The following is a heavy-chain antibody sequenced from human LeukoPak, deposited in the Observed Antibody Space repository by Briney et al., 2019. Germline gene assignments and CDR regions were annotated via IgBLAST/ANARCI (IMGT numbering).Heavy chain of an antibody. Sequence: GGSLRLSCAASGFSFSSHGMSWVRQAPGKGLEWVSGIIGGAGGTYYADSVKGRFTISRDNAKNTLYLQMNSLRAEDTAVYYCARNGDYAPYYFDYWGQGTLVTVSS. CDR2: IIGGAGGT. CDR3: ARNGDYAPYYFDY. J-gene: IGHJ4*02. D-gene: IGHD4-17*01. V-gene: IGHV3-23*01. CDR1: GFSFSSHG.